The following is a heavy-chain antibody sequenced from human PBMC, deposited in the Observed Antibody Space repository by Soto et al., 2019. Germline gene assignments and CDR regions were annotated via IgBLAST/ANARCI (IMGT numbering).Heavy chain of an antibody. D-gene: IGHD6-6*01. Sequence: ASVKVSCKASGFSFTGYYIHWLRQAPGQGLEWMGWINAHSGGTEYAQKFQGRVTLTRDTSTATAYLTLTSLTSDDTALYYCAKDLTRQLAYWLDPWGQGTQVTVSS. CDR1: GFSFTGYY. J-gene: IGHJ5*02. V-gene: IGHV1-2*02. CDR3: AKDLTRQLAYWLDP. CDR2: INAHSGGT.